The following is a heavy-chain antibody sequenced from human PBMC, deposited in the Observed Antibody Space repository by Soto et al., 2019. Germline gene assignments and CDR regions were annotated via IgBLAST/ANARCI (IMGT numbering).Heavy chain of an antibody. CDR3: ARPVEYCSGGSCYSSWFDP. V-gene: IGHV4-39*01. J-gene: IGHJ5*02. CDR2: IYYSGST. D-gene: IGHD2-15*01. CDR1: GGSISSSSYY. Sequence: QLQLQESGSGLVKPSETLSLTCTVSGGSISSSSYYWGWIRQPPGKGLEWIGSIYYSGSTYYNPSLKSRVTISVDTSKNQFSLKLSSVTAADTAVYYCARPVEYCSGGSCYSSWFDPWGQGTLVTVSS.